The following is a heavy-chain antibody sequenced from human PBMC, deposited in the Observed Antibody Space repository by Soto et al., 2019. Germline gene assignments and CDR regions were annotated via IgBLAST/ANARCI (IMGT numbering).Heavy chain of an antibody. Sequence: SETLSLTCAVYGGSFSGYYWSWIRQPPGKGLEWIGEINHSGSTNYNPSLKSRVTISVDTSKNQFSLKLSSVTAADTAVYYCARDEWFGAYYYYYGMDVWGQGTTVTVSS. CDR1: GGSFSGYY. V-gene: IGHV4-34*01. CDR3: ARDEWFGAYYYYYGMDV. D-gene: IGHD3-10*01. CDR2: INHSGST. J-gene: IGHJ6*02.